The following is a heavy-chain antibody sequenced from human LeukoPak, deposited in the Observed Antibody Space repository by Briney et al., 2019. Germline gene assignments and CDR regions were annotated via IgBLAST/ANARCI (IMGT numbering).Heavy chain of an antibody. CDR2: INPNSGGT. D-gene: IGHD2-21*02. V-gene: IGHV1-2*02. J-gene: IGHJ5*02. CDR1: GYTFTGYY. Sequence: ASVKVSCKASGYTFTGYYMHWVRQAPGQGLEWMGWINPNSGGTNYAQKFQGRVTMTRDTSISTAYMELSRLRSDDTAVYYCARVAYCGGDCYSNWFDPWGQGTLVTVSS. CDR3: ARVAYCGGDCYSNWFDP.